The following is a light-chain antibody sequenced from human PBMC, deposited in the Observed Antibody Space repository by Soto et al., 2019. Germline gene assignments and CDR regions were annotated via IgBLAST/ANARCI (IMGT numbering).Light chain of an antibody. V-gene: IGKV1-39*01. CDR3: QQSYSTRGT. Sequence: IQMTQSPSSLSASVGDRVIITCRSDHSINNYLNWYQQRPGKVPKLLIYAASTLQSGVPSRFSGSGSGRVFTLTINSLQPEDFATYYCQQSYSTRGTFCLWTRVEI. CDR1: HSINNY. CDR2: AAS. J-gene: IGKJ2*01.